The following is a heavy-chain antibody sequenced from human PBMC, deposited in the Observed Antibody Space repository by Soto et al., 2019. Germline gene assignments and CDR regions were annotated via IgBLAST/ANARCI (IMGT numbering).Heavy chain of an antibody. CDR2: IYSGGST. CDR3: ARDRRIAVAGTPLAGHYYGMDV. J-gene: IGHJ6*02. Sequence: VGSLRLSCAASGFTFDDYAMHWVRQAPGKGLEWVSVIYSGGSTYYADSAKGRFTISRDNSKNTLYLQMNSLRAEDAAVYYCARDRRIAVAGTPLAGHYYGMDVWGQGTTVTVSS. D-gene: IGHD6-19*01. CDR1: GFTFDDYA. V-gene: IGHV3-53*01.